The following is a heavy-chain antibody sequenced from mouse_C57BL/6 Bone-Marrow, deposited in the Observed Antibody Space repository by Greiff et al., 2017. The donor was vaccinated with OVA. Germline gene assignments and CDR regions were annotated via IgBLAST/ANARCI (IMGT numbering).Heavy chain of an antibody. CDR1: GYTFTSYG. D-gene: IGHD3-2*02. CDR2: IYPRSGNT. V-gene: IGHV1-81*01. Sequence: LQESGAELARPGASVKLSCKASGYTFTSYGISWVKQRTGQGLEWIGEIYPRSGNTYYNEKFKGKATLTADKSSSTAYMELRSLTSEDSAVYFCSISSGYGWLAYWGQGTLVTVSP. CDR3: SISSGYGWLAY. J-gene: IGHJ3*01.